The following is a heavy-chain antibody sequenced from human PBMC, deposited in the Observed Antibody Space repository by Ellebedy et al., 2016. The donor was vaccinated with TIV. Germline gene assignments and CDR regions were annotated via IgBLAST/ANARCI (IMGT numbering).Heavy chain of an antibody. V-gene: IGHV1-69*04. CDR3: ARCPHDFWSGKLDY. CDR1: GGTFSSYA. D-gene: IGHD3-3*01. CDR2: IIPILGIA. Sequence: AASVKVSCKASGGTFSSYAISWVRQAPGQGLEWMGRIIPILGIANYAQKFQGRVTITADKSTSTAYMELSSLRSEDTAVYYCARCPHDFWSGKLDYWGQGTLVTVSS. J-gene: IGHJ4*02.